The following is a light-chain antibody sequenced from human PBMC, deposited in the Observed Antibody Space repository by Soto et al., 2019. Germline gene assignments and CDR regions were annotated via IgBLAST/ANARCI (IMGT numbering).Light chain of an antibody. J-gene: IGLJ2*01. V-gene: IGLV1-47*02. CDR2: TNN. CDR1: SSNIGSNY. Sequence: QSVLTQPPSASGTPGQRVTISCSGSSSNIGSNYVYWYQQLPGTAPELLIYTNNQRPSGVPDRFSGSKSGTAASLAISGLRSEDEADYYCAAWDDSLSAVVFGGGTKLTVL. CDR3: AAWDDSLSAVV.